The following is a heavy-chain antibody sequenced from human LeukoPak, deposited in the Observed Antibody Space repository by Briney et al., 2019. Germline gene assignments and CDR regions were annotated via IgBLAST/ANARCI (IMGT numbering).Heavy chain of an antibody. V-gene: IGHV3-33*06. CDR3: AKPYYDILTGFNY. CDR1: GFTFSSYG. J-gene: IGHJ4*02. CDR2: IWYDGSNK. D-gene: IGHD3-9*01. Sequence: GRSLRLSCAASGFTFSSYGMHWVRQAPGKGLEWVAVIWYDGSNKYYADSVKGRFTISRDNSKNTLYLQMDSLKAEDTAIYYCAKPYYDILTGFNYWGQGTLVTVSS.